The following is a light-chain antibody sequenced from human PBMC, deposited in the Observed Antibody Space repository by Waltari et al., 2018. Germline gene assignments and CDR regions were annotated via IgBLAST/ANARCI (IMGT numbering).Light chain of an antibody. CDR2: SAS. CDR3: QHYRSSPPP. CDR1: QSVSSGY. Sequence: EIVLTQSPGTLSLSPGERATLSCRASQSVSSGYLAWYQQEPGQAPRLLIYSASNRAAGIPDRFSGGGSGTDFTLTISRLEPEDFAVYYCQHYRSSPPPFGQGTNVEIK. V-gene: IGKV3-20*01. J-gene: IGKJ1*01.